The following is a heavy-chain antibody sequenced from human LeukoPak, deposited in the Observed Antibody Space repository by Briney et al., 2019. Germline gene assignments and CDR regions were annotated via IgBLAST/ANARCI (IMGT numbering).Heavy chain of an antibody. J-gene: IGHJ5*02. CDR1: GFTLTSGA. CDR3: AKCSTSAYTTGWCNWIDP. V-gene: IGHV3-23*01. D-gene: IGHD6-19*01. Sequence: PGGSLRLSCVASGFTLTSGAMNWVRQAPGKGLEWVSATLSRGTTQYADSVKGRFTVSRDTSKNTLYLQMNSLRADDTAVYYCAKCSTSAYTTGWCNWIDPWGQGALVTVSS. CDR2: TLSRGTT.